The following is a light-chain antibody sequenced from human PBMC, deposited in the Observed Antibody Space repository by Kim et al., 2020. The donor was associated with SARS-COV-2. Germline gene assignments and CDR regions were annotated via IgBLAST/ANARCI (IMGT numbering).Light chain of an antibody. V-gene: IGKV1-5*01. J-gene: IGKJ1*01. CDR3: QQYNSFSRT. CDR1: QDIRSW. CDR2: AAS. Sequence: DVQMTQSPPTLSASVGDSVTITCRASQDIRSWLAWYQQKPGKAPKLLIYAASSLVDGVPSRFSGSGSETEFTLTINSLQPDDFATYYCQQYNSFSRTFGQGTKVDIK.